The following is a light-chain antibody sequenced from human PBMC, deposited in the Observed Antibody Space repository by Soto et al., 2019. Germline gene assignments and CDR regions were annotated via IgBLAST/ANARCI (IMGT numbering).Light chain of an antibody. J-gene: IGLJ1*01. V-gene: IGLV2-14*04. CDR3: SSYTSSSTLPYV. Sequence: ITSNGTSSDVGGYNYVSWYQQHPGKAPKLMIYDVSNRPSGVSNRFSGSKSGNTASLTISGLQAEDEADYYCSSYTSSSTLPYVFGTGTKVTVL. CDR2: DVS. CDR1: SSDVGGYNY.